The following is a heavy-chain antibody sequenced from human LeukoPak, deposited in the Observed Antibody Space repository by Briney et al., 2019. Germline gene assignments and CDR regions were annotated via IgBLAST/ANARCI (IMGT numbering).Heavy chain of an antibody. CDR2: INHSGST. CDR1: GGSFSGYY. Sequence: SETLSLTCAVYGGSFSGYYWSWIRQPPGKGLEWIGEINHSGSTNYNPSLKSRVTISVDTSKNQFSLKLSSVTAADTAVYYCARAPGLCSGGSCYVGGRRSMDVWGLGTTVTVSS. V-gene: IGHV4-34*01. CDR3: ARAPGLCSGGSCYVGGRRSMDV. D-gene: IGHD2-15*01. J-gene: IGHJ6*02.